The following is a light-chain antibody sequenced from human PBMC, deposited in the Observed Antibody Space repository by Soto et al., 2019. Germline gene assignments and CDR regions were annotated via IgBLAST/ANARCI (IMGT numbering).Light chain of an antibody. J-gene: IGLJ3*02. CDR2: EVS. CDR1: SSDVGGYNY. V-gene: IGLV2-14*01. CDR3: SSYTSSRGSWV. Sequence: QSALTQPASLSGSPGQSITISCTGTSSDVGGYNYVSWYQQHPGKAPKLMIYEVSNRPSGVSNRFSGSKSGNTASLTISGLQAEDEGDYYCSSYTSSRGSWVFGGVTKVSVL.